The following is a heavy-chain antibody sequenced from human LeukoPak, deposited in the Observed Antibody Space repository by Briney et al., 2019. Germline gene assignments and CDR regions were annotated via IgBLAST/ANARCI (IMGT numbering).Heavy chain of an antibody. Sequence: GGSLRLSCTASGFTFSGYSMSWIRQAPGKGLEWVSSFGTRSTSVYHAGSVKGRFAISRDNAKNSLYLQMNSLRAEDTALYYCAREVSEGFDFWGQGTLVTVSS. CDR3: AREVSEGFDF. V-gene: IGHV3-21*01. CDR1: GFTFSGYS. D-gene: IGHD3-22*01. CDR2: FGTRSTSV. J-gene: IGHJ4*02.